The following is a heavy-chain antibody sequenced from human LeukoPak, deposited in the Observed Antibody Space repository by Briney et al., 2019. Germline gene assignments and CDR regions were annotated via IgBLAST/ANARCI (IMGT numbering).Heavy chain of an antibody. V-gene: IGHV3-30*04. D-gene: IGHD6-19*01. CDR2: ISYDGSNK. CDR3: AKKWGSGWGHYFDY. CDR1: GFTFSSYA. J-gene: IGHJ4*02. Sequence: PGRSLRLSCAASGFTFSSYAMHWVRQAPGKGLEWVAVISYDGSNKYYADSVKGRFTISRDNSKNTLYLQMNSLRAEDTAVYYCAKKWGSGWGHYFDYWGQGTLVTVSS.